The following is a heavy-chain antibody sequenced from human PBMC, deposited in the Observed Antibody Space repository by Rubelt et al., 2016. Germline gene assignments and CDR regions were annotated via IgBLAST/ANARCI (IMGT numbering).Heavy chain of an antibody. D-gene: IGHD2-2*02. Sequence: EVQLVQSGAEVKKPGESLKISCKGSGYSFTSYWISWVRQMPGKGLEWMGIIYPGDSDTRYSPSCQGQVTISADKSISTAYLQWSSLKASDTAMYYCARLGIVVVPAAIPDYWGQGTRVTVSS. J-gene: IGHJ4*02. CDR3: ARLGIVVVPAAIPDY. CDR1: GYSFTSYW. CDR2: IYPGDSDT. V-gene: IGHV5-51*01.